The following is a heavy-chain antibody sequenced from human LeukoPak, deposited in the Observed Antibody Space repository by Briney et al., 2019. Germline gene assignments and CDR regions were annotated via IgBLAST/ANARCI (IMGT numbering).Heavy chain of an antibody. CDR1: GGSISGYY. V-gene: IGHV4-4*08. D-gene: IGHD5-12*01. J-gene: IGHJ5*02. CDR3: ARGGESGYDT. Sequence: SETLSLTCTVSGGSISGYYWSWIRQPPGKGLEWIGYIYSSGTTNYNPSLKSRLTISVDTSKNQFSLKLSSVTAADTAVYYCARGGESGYDTWGQGSLVTVSS. CDR2: IYSSGTT.